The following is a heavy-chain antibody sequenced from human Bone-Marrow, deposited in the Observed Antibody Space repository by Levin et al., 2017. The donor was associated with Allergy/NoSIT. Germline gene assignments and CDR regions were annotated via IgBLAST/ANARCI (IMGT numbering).Heavy chain of an antibody. Sequence: PSETLSLTCTVSGGSISSSSYYWGWIRQPPGKGLEWIGSIYYSGSTYYNPSLKSRVTISVDTSKNQFSLKLSSVTAADTAVYYCARDRYDSSDWGQGTLVTVSS. D-gene: IGHD3-3*01. J-gene: IGHJ4*02. CDR3: ARDRYDSSD. V-gene: IGHV4-39*07. CDR1: GGSISSSSYY. CDR2: IYYSGST.